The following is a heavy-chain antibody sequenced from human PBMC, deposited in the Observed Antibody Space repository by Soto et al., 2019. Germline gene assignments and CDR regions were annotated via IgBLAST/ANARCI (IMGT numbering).Heavy chain of an antibody. D-gene: IGHD2-15*01. Sequence: QVQLVQSGAEVKKPGSSVKVACKASGGTFSSYTISWVRQAPGQGLEWMGRIIPILGIANYAQKFQGRVTITAEKSTSTAYMELCSMRSEDSAVYYCAGDGTYIHCSGGRGYFDYWCKGTLVTVSS. CDR3: AGDGTYIHCSGGRGYFDY. V-gene: IGHV1-69*08. J-gene: IGHJ4*02. CDR2: IIPILGIA. CDR1: GGTFSSYT.